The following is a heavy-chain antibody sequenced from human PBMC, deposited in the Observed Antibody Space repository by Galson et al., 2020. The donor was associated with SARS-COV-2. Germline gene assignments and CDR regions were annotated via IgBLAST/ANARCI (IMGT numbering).Heavy chain of an antibody. D-gene: IGHD6-25*01. CDR2: IYYSGST. Sequence: SETLSLTCTVSGGSISSYYWSWIRQPPGQGLEWIGYIYYSGSTNYNPSLKSRVTISVDTSKNQFSLKLSSVTAADTAVYYCARGGGGFNYYYYGMDVWGQGTTVTVSS. CDR3: ARGGGGFNYYYYGMDV. CDR1: GGSISSYY. V-gene: IGHV4-59*13. J-gene: IGHJ6*02.